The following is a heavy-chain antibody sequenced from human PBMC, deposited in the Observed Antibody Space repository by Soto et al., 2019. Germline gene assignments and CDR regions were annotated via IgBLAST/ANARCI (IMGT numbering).Heavy chain of an antibody. CDR3: ARDPYGGYFDF. J-gene: IGHJ4*02. V-gene: IGHV4-4*02. D-gene: IGHD3-16*01. CDR1: GGSISSSNW. CDR2: IYHSGST. Sequence: PSETLSLTCAVSGGSISSSNWWSWVRQPPGKGVEWIGHIYHSGSTKYNPSLKSRLTISVDTSKNQFSLKLSSVTAADTAVYYCARDPYGGYFDFWGQGTLVTVSS.